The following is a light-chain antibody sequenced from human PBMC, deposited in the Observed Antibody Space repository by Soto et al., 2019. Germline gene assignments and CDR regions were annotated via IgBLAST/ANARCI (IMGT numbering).Light chain of an antibody. CDR3: QQYGSSIFT. Sequence: EIVLTQSPGTLSLSPGEIATLSCRASQSVSSSYLGWYQQKHGKAPRLLIYGASSRATGIPDRFSGSGSGTDFTLTISRLEPEDFAVYYCQQYGSSIFTFGPGTKVDIK. J-gene: IGKJ3*01. CDR2: GAS. CDR1: QSVSSSY. V-gene: IGKV3-20*01.